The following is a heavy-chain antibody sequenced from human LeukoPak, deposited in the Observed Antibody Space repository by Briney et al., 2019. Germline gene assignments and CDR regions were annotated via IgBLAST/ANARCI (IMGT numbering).Heavy chain of an antibody. CDR1: GFTFSSYS. Sequence: GGSLRLSCAASGFTFSSYSMNWVRQAPGKGLEWVSSISSSSSYIYYADSVKGRFTISRDSAENTLYLQMRSLKAEETAFYYCARPLLYYYGSETYFWFDLWGQGTLVTVSS. CDR3: ARPLLYYYGSETYFWFDL. V-gene: IGHV3-21*01. CDR2: ISSSSSYI. J-gene: IGHJ5*02. D-gene: IGHD3-10*01.